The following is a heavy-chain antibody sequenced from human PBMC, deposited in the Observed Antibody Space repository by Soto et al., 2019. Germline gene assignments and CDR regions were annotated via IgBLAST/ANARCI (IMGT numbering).Heavy chain of an antibody. V-gene: IGHV1-8*01. CDR1: GYTFTSYD. CDR2: MNPNSGNT. D-gene: IGHD2-2*02. J-gene: IGHJ5*02. CDR3: ARGLYCSSTSCYTDNWFDP. Sequence: ASVKVSCKASGYTFTSYDIHWMRQATGQGLEWMGWMNPNSGNTGYAQKFQGRVTMTRNTSISTAYMELSSLRSEDTAVYYCARGLYCSSTSCYTDNWFDPWGQGTLVTVSS.